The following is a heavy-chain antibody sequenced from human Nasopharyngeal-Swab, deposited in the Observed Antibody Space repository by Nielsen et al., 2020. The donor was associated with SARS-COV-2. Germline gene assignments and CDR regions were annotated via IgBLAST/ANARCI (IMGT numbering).Heavy chain of an antibody. Sequence: GESLKIPCAASGFTFSSYAMSWVRQAPGKGLEWVSAISGSGGSTYYADSVKGRFTISRDNSKNTLYLQMNSLRAEDTAVYYCANIYYDSSGYYWGQGTLVTVSS. CDR2: ISGSGGST. CDR3: ANIYYDSSGYY. V-gene: IGHV3-23*01. CDR1: GFTFSSYA. J-gene: IGHJ4*02. D-gene: IGHD3-22*01.